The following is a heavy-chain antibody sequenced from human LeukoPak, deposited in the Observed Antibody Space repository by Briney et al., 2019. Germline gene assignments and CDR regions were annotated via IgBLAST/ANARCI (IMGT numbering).Heavy chain of an antibody. V-gene: IGHV4-34*01. Sequence: SETLSLTCAVYGGSFSGYYWSWIRQPPGKGLEWIGEINHSGSTNYNPSLKSRVTISVDMSKNQFSLKLSSVTAADTAVYYCARAVGYCSSTSCYHGRFFDPWGQGTLVTVSS. CDR2: INHSGST. J-gene: IGHJ5*02. CDR1: GGSFSGYY. D-gene: IGHD2-2*01. CDR3: ARAVGYCSSTSCYHGRFFDP.